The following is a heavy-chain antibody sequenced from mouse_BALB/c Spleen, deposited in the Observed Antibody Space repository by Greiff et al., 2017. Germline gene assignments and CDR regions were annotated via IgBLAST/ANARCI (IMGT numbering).Heavy chain of an antibody. CDR2: IWRGGST. J-gene: IGHJ3*01. CDR1: GFSLTSYG. V-gene: IGHV2-5-1*01. Sequence: QVHVKQSGPSLVQPSQSLSITCTVSGFSLTSYGVHWVRQSPGKGLEWLGVIWRGGSTDYNAAFMSRLSITKDNSKSQVFFKMNSLQADDTAIYYCAKRGAMITTFAYWGQGTLVTVSA. CDR3: AKRGAMITTFAY. D-gene: IGHD2-4*01.